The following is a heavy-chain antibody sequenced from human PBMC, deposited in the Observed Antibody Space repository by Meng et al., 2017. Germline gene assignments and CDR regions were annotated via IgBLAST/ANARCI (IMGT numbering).Heavy chain of an antibody. CDR3: ARRDDVTAAPFDY. D-gene: IGHD2-2*01. J-gene: IGHJ4*02. CDR2: IYPGDSDT. V-gene: IGHV5-51*01. Sequence: GESLKISCKGSGYSFTSYWIGWVRQMPGKGLEWMGIIYPGDSDTRYSPSFQGQVTISADKSISTAYLQWSSLKASDTAVYFCARRDDVTAAPFDYWGPETLVTFSS. CDR1: GYSFTSYW.